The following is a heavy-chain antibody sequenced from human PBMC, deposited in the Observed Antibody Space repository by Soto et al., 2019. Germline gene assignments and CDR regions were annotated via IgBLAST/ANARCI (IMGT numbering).Heavy chain of an antibody. D-gene: IGHD6-13*01. V-gene: IGHV1-69*12. CDR3: ASRIAAAGKVLDY. CDR2: IIPIFGTA. Sequence: QVQLVQSGAEVKKPGSWVKVSCKDSGGTFSSYAISWVRQAPGQGLEWMGGIIPIFGTANYAQKFQGRVTITADESTSTAYMELSSLRSEDTAVYYCASRIAAAGKVLDYWGQGTLVTVSS. J-gene: IGHJ4*02. CDR1: GGTFSSYA.